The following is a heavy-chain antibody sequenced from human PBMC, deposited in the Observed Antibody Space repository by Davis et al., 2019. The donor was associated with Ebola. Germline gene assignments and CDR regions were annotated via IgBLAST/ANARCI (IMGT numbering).Heavy chain of an antibody. V-gene: IGHV3-21*01. J-gene: IGHJ4*02. CDR2: ISSSSSYI. D-gene: IGHD2-2*01. Sequence: GGSLRLSCAASGFTFSTYSMNWVRQAPGKGLEWVSSISSSSSYIYYADSVKGRFTISRDNAKNSLYLQMNSLRAEDTAVYYCARAEYQPYYFDYWGQGTLVTVSS. CDR1: GFTFSTYS. CDR3: ARAEYQPYYFDY.